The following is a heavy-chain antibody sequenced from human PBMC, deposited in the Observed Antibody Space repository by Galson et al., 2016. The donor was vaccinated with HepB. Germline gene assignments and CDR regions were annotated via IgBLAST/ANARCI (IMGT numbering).Heavy chain of an antibody. CDR2: ITGRGGAT. J-gene: IGHJ4*02. D-gene: IGHD3-3*01. Sequence: SLRLSCAASGLSFSDYAMSWVRQAPGKGLEWVSSITGRGGATYYADFFFFFFFIFFDYSMITMYLKMNTLRAEDTVVYYCAKAAKVSSFGMNITKYYFDYWGQGTLVTVSS. V-gene: IGHV3-23*01. CDR3: AKAAKVSSFGMNITKYYFDY. CDR1: GLSFSDYA.